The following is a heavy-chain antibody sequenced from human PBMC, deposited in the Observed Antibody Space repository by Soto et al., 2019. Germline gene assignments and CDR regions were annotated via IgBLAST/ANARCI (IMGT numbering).Heavy chain of an antibody. CDR3: SPYYDRSGIDY. CDR1: GFTFSSYS. Sequence: PGGSLRLSCAASGFTFSSYSMNWVRQAPGKGLEWVSYISSSSSTIYYADSVKGRFTISRDNARNSLYLQMNSLRAEDTAVYYCSPYYDRSGIDYWGQGTLVTVSS. J-gene: IGHJ4*02. V-gene: IGHV3-48*01. CDR2: ISSSSSTI. D-gene: IGHD3-22*01.